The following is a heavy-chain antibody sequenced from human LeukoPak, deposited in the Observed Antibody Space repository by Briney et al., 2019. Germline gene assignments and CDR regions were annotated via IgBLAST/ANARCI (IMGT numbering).Heavy chain of an antibody. V-gene: IGHV1-24*01. J-gene: IGHJ6*02. CDR3: TTGNRDDGSDYELYYNYSMDV. D-gene: IGHD3-22*01. CDR1: GYTLTELS. CDR2: FDPDDGEA. Sequence: ASVKVSCKVSGYTLTELSMHWVRQTPGKGLEWRVGFDPDDGEAVYAEKFEGSVTMPEDTSTDTAYRDQRSLRPEDTAVYYCTTGNRDDGSDYELYYNYSMDVWGQGTTVTVSS.